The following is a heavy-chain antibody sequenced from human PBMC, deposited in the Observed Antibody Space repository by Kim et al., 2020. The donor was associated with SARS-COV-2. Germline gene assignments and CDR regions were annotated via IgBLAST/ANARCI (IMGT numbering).Heavy chain of an antibody. D-gene: IGHD3-16*01. CDR3: VRGGGNGSLLDP. J-gene: IGHJ5*02. V-gene: IGHV3-74*03. CDR1: GFTFSSFW. Sequence: GGSLRLSCAASGFTFSSFWMHWVRQTPGKGLVWVSRINSAGTTTTYADSVKGRFTISRDNARDTLSLQMSSLRADDTAVYYCVRGGGNGSLLDPFGQG. CDR2: INSAGTTT.